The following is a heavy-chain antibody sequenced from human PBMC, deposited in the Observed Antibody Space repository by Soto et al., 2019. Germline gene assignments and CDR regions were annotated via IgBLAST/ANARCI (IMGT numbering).Heavy chain of an antibody. CDR1: GYTFTGYD. V-gene: IGHV1-2*02. Sequence: ASVKVSCKASGYTFTGYDIHWVRQAPGQGLEWMGWINPNSGGTNYAQKFQGRVTMTRDTSISTAYMELSRLRSDDTAVYYCARVGYYDSSGYSHWGQGTLVTVSS. CDR3: ARVGYYDSSGYSH. J-gene: IGHJ4*02. CDR2: INPNSGGT. D-gene: IGHD3-22*01.